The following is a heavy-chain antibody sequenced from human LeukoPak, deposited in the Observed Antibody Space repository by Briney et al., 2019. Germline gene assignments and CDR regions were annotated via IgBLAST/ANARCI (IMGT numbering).Heavy chain of an antibody. CDR1: GSTLRRLW. J-gene: IGHJ1*01. CDR2: EKQDGSEK. Sequence: GGSLRLSRSASGSTLRRLWKSLVGQAPGKGREWAAEEKQDGSEKYYVDSVKGRFTISRDNAKNSLYLQMNSLRAEDTAVYYCARDSPGITIFGVVTPNGGQGTLVTVSS. D-gene: IGHD3-3*01. V-gene: IGHV3-7*05. CDR3: ARDSPGITIFGVVTPN.